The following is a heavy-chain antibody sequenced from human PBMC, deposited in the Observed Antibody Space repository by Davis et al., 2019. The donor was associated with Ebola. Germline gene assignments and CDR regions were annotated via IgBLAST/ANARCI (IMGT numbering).Heavy chain of an antibody. V-gene: IGHV3-23*01. Sequence: GESLKISCAASGFTFSSYAMSWVRQAPGKGLEWVSAISGSGGSTYYADSVKGRFTISRDNSKNTLYLQMNSLRAEDTAVYYCAKECQKGIAVAGYWGQGTLVTVSS. D-gene: IGHD6-19*01. CDR1: GFTFSSYA. CDR2: ISGSGGST. J-gene: IGHJ4*02. CDR3: AKECQKGIAVAGY.